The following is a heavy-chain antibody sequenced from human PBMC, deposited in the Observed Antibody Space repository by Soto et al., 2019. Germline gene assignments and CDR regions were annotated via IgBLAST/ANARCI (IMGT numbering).Heavy chain of an antibody. Sequence: AELKVSCKPSGFTFSGFYLHWGRQDPGQGLEWMGWIKPNTDDTGYAQKFQGRVTLTWDTSSSAGYMDLSRLRSDDTAVYYCARSPYSLEGDGQHYYYGMDLWGLGTTVTVSS. CDR2: IKPNTDDT. D-gene: IGHD2-15*01. CDR3: ARSPYSLEGDGQHYYYGMDL. CDR1: GFTFSGFY. V-gene: IGHV1-2*02. J-gene: IGHJ6*02.